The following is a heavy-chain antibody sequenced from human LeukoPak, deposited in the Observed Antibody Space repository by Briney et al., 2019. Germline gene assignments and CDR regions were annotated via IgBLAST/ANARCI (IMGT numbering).Heavy chain of an antibody. CDR1: GGSISSYY. J-gene: IGHJ2*01. V-gene: IGHV4-59*01. Sequence: PSETLSLTCTVSGGSISSYYWSWIRQPPGKGLEWIGYIYYSGSTNYNPSLKSRVTISVDTSKNQFSLKLTSVTAADTALYYCVRVXXXXXWYFDLWGRGTLVTVSS. CDR3: VRVXXXXXWYFDL. CDR2: IYYSGST.